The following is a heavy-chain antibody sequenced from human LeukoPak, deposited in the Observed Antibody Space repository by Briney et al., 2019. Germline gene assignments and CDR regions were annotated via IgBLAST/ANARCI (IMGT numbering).Heavy chain of an antibody. CDR3: ARDRLGYCGYGSCLLFDN. CDR1: GYTFPDYG. J-gene: IGHJ4*02. D-gene: IGHD2-15*01. Sequence: ASVKVSCKASGYTFPDYGISWVRQAPGQGLEWMGWISADIGNTNYAQNFQGRVTMTRDRSTSTGYMELTSLTSDDTAVYYCARDRLGYCGYGSCLLFDNWGQGALVTVSS. CDR2: ISADIGNT. V-gene: IGHV1-18*01.